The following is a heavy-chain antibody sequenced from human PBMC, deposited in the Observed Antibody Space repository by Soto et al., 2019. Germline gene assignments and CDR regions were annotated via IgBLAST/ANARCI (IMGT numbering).Heavy chain of an antibody. J-gene: IGHJ3*02. CDR2: INPNSGGT. CDR3: ARGSRYCSGGSCYSMVRSDAFDI. V-gene: IGHV1-2*04. Sequence: QVQLVQSGAEVKKPGASVKVSCKASGYTFTGYYMHWVRQAPGQGLEWMGWINPNSGGTNYAQKFQGWVTMTRDTSIRTAYMELSRLRSDDTAVYYCARGSRYCSGGSCYSMVRSDAFDIWGQGTMVTVSS. CDR1: GYTFTGYY. D-gene: IGHD2-15*01.